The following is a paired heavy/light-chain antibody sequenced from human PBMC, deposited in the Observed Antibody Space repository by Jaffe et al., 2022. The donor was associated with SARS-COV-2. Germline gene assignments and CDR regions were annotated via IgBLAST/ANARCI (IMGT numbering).Heavy chain of an antibody. CDR1: GYTFSSHA. CDR3: ARDGCSGGSCHWHLDL. CDR2: INANTGNP. J-gene: IGHJ2*01. Sequence: QVQLVQSGSELKKPGASVKISCKASGYTFSSHAINWVRQAPGQGLEWMGWINANTGNPTYAQGFTGRFVLSLDTSVSTAYLQIINLESDDTAVYYCARDGCSGGSCHWHLDLWGRGTPVTVSS. V-gene: IGHV7-4-1*02. D-gene: IGHD2-15*01.
Light chain of an antibody. CDR2: WAS. V-gene: IGKV4-1*01. J-gene: IGKJ1*01. CDR3: QQYYTTPRT. Sequence: DIVMTQSPDSLAVSLGERATINCKSSHTVLYGSNNKNFLAWYQQKPGQPPKLLFYWASTRESGVPDRFSGSGSGTDFTLTISSLQAEDVAVYYCQQYYTTPRTFGQGTTVEIK. CDR1: HTVLYGSNNKNF.